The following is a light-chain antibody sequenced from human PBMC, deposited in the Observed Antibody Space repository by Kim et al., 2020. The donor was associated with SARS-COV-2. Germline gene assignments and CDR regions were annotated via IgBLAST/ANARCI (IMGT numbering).Light chain of an antibody. CDR1: SSNIGSNY. J-gene: IGLJ3*02. V-gene: IGLV1-47*01. CDR2: KNN. CDR3: AAWDDRLSGWV. Sequence: QSVLTQPPSASGTPGQRVTISCSGSSSNIGSNYVYWYQQLPGTAPKLLIYKNNQRPSGVPDRFSGSTSGTSASLAISGLRSEDEADYYCAAWDDRLSGWVFGGGTQLTVL.